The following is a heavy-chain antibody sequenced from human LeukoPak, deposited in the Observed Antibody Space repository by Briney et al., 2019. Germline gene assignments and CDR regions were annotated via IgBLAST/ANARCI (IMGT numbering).Heavy chain of an antibody. Sequence: GGSLRLSCAASGFNFDIYWMAWVRQAPGRGLEWVANIRGDGNEKPYADSVKGRFSISRDNPKRLLYLQMISLTVEDTAVYYCARWVSRSSGLDYWGQGALVTVSS. D-gene: IGHD3-22*01. V-gene: IGHV3-7*03. J-gene: IGHJ4*02. CDR2: IRGDGNEK. CDR3: ARWVSRSSGLDY. CDR1: GFNFDIYW.